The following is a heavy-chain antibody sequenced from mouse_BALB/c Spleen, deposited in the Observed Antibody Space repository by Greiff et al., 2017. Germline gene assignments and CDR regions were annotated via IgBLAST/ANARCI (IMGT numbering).Heavy chain of an antibody. CDR2: IDPANGNT. CDR1: GFNIKDTY. Sequence: DVKLQESGAELVKPGASVKLSCTASGFNIKDTYMHWVKQRPEQGLEWIGRIDPANGNTKYDPKFQGKATITADTSSNTAYLQLSSLTSEDTAVYYCARNGYYSYWYFDVWGAGTTVTVSS. CDR3: ARNGYYSYWYFDV. D-gene: IGHD2-3*01. V-gene: IGHV14-3*02. J-gene: IGHJ1*01.